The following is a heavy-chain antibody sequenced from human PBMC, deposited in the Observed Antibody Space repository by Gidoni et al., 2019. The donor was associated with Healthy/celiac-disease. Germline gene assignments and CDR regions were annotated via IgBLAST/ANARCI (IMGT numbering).Heavy chain of an antibody. D-gene: IGHD3-3*02. Sequence: QVQLVESGGGVVQPGRSLRLSCAASGFTFSSYGMHWVRQAPGKGLEWVAVISYDGSNKYYADSVKGRFTISRDNSKNTLYLQMNSLRAEDTAVYYCAKDFHFWSGYSIVNDYYYGMDVWGQGTTVTVSS. V-gene: IGHV3-30*18. CDR1: GFTFSSYG. J-gene: IGHJ6*02. CDR2: ISYDGSNK. CDR3: AKDFHFWSGYSIVNDYYYGMDV.